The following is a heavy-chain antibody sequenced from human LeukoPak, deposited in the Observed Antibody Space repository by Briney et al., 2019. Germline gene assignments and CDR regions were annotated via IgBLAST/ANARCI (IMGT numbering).Heavy chain of an antibody. D-gene: IGHD3-22*01. V-gene: IGHV4-59*01. CDR3: ARFLNWDDSSGYYDDYYYYYYMDV. J-gene: IGHJ6*03. CDR1: GGSISSYY. CDR2: IYYSGST. Sequence: PSETLSLTCTVSGGSISSYYWSWIRHPPGKGLEWIGYIYYSGSTNYNPSLKSRVTISVDTSKNQFSLKLSSVTAADTAVYYCARFLNWDDSSGYYDDYYYYYYMDVWGKGTTVTVSS.